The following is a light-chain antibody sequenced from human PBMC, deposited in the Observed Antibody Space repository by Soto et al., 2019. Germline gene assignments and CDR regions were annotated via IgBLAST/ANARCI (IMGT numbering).Light chain of an antibody. V-gene: IGLV1-44*01. Sequence: QSVLTQPPSASGTPGQRVTISCSGSRSNIGSNTVNWYQQLPGSAPKLLIYSDYRRPSGVPDRFSGSKSGTSASLAISGLQSEDEADYYCAAWHDSLNGPVFGGGTKLTVL. CDR3: AAWHDSLNGPV. CDR2: SDY. CDR1: RSNIGSNT. J-gene: IGLJ3*02.